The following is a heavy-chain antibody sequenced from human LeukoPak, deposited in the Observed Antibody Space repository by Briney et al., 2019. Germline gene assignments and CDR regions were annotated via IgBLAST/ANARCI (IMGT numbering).Heavy chain of an antibody. D-gene: IGHD2-2*01. V-gene: IGHV3-30*18. CDR3: AKGPLRGTAAAIDY. J-gene: IGHJ4*02. CDR1: GFTFNNYG. CDR2: ISYDGRNI. Sequence: GKSLRLPCAASGFTFNNYGMHWVRQAPGKGLEWVAVISYDGRNIHYPDSVKGRFTISRDISTDTLWLQMDSLRTEDTAVYYCAKGPLRGTAAAIDYWGQGTLVTVSS.